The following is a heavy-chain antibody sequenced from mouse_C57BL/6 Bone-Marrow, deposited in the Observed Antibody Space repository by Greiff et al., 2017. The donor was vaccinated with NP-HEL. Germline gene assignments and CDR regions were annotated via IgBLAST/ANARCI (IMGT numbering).Heavy chain of an antibody. CDR2: ISDGGSYT. Sequence: EVQLVESGGGLVKPGGSLKLSCAASGFTFSSYAMSWVRQTPEKRLAWVATISDGGSYTYYPDNVKGRFTISRDNAKNNMYLQMSHLKSEDTAMYYCAREDNWDVYWGQGTTLTVSS. V-gene: IGHV5-4*01. CDR1: GFTFSSYA. J-gene: IGHJ2*01. D-gene: IGHD4-1*01. CDR3: AREDNWDVY.